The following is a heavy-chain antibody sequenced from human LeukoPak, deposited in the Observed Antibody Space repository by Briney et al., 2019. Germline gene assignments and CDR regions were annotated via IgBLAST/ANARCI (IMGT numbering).Heavy chain of an antibody. CDR2: VNHKSGAA. Sequence: ASVKVSCKTSGYSVNAYNMHWVGQAPGQGLEWMGWVNHKSGAANYAQKFQGRVSMTWDMSISTAYMELRRLRSDDTAVYYCAREYILTRYYGDFWGQGTLVTVSS. J-gene: IGHJ4*02. D-gene: IGHD3-9*01. CDR1: GYSVNAYN. CDR3: AREYILTRYYGDF. V-gene: IGHV1-2*02.